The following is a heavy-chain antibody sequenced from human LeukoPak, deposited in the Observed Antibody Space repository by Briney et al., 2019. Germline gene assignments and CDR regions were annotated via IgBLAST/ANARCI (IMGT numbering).Heavy chain of an antibody. Sequence: GVFLRLSCTASGFTFSNCAMSWVRQAPGKGLEWVSTISGSDGSTYYADSVKGRFTISRDNSKNTLYLQMNSLRVEDTAIYYCAKGRGYCTGGSCYSDYWGQGTLVTVSS. D-gene: IGHD2-15*01. CDR1: GFTFSNCA. V-gene: IGHV3-23*01. CDR3: AKGRGYCTGGSCYSDY. CDR2: ISGSDGST. J-gene: IGHJ4*02.